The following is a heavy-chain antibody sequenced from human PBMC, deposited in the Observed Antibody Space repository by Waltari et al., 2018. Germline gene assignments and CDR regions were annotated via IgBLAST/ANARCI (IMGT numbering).Heavy chain of an antibody. D-gene: IGHD6-6*01. Sequence: QVQLVESGGGVVPPGRSLILSCAASGFTFSSYSFHWVRQAPGKGVEWVAVRSYDGSNNDYADSVKGRFTISRDNSKNTLYLQMNSLRAEDTAVYYCAREADRIAAPPFDYWGQGTLVTVSS. CDR2: RSYDGSNN. CDR3: AREADRIAAPPFDY. J-gene: IGHJ4*02. V-gene: IGHV3-30-3*01. CDR1: GFTFSSYS.